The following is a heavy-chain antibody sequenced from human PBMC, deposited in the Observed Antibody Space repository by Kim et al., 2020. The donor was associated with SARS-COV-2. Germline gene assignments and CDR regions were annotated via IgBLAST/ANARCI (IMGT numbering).Heavy chain of an antibody. CDR3: ARGGAGYRPIDY. D-gene: IGHD5-12*01. CDR1: GFTFSSYA. J-gene: IGHJ4*02. CDR2: ISYDGSKK. V-gene: IGHV3-30*04. Sequence: GGSLRLSCAASGFTFSSYAMHWVRQAPGKGLEWVALISYDGSKKYYADSVKGRFTISRDNSKNTLYLQMNSLRAEDTAVYYCARGGAGYRPIDYWGQGT.